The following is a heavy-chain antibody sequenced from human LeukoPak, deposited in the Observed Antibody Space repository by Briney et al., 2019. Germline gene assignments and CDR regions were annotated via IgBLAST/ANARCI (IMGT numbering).Heavy chain of an antibody. CDR3: ANSQGYGDYVDAFDI. J-gene: IGHJ3*02. D-gene: IGHD4-17*01. V-gene: IGHV3-30*02. CDR2: IRYDGSNK. Sequence: GGSMRLSCAASGFTFSSYGMHWVRQAPGKGLEWVAFIRYDGSNKYYADSVKGRFTISRDNSKITLYLQMNSLRAEDTAVYYCANSQGYGDYVDAFDIWGQGTMVTVSS. CDR1: GFTFSSYG.